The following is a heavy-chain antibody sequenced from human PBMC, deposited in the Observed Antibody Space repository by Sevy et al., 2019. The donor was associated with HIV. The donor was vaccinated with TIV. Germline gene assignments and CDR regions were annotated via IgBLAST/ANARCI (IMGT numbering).Heavy chain of an antibody. Sequence: GGSLRLSCAASGFTFSSYAMSWVRQAPGKGLEWVSAISGSGGSTYYVDSVKGRFTISRDNSKNTLYLQMNSLRAEDTAVYYCAKDYGDYYYYYYMDVWGKGTTVTVSS. V-gene: IGHV3-23*01. CDR2: ISGSGGST. J-gene: IGHJ6*03. CDR3: AKDYGDYYYYYYMDV. CDR1: GFTFSSYA. D-gene: IGHD4-17*01.